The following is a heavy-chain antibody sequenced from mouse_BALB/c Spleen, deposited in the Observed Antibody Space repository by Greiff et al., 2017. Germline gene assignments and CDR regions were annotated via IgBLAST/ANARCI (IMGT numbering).Heavy chain of an antibody. D-gene: IGHD2-1*01. CDR3: ARGGNYYFDY. V-gene: IGHV1S81*02. J-gene: IGHJ2*01. CDR1: GYTFTSYW. CDR2: INPSNGRT. Sequence: QVQLQQPGAELVKPGASVKLSCKASGYTFTSYWMHWVKQRPGQGLEWIGEINPSNGRTNYNEKFKSKATLTVDKSSSTAYMQLSSLTSEDSEVYYCARGGNYYFDYWGQGTTLTVSS.